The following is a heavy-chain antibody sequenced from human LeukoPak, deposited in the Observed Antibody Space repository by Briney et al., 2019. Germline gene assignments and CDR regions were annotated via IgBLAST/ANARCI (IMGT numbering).Heavy chain of an antibody. D-gene: IGHD2-2*01. CDR1: GFTFSSYA. Sequence: QPGGSLRLXCAASGFTFSSYAMRWVRQAPGKGLEWVSAISGSGGSTYYADSVKGRFTISRDNSKNTLYLQMNSLRAEDTAVYYCAKVPCSSTSCYMYYFDYWGQGTLVTVSS. CDR2: ISGSGGST. J-gene: IGHJ4*02. CDR3: AKVPCSSTSCYMYYFDY. V-gene: IGHV3-23*01.